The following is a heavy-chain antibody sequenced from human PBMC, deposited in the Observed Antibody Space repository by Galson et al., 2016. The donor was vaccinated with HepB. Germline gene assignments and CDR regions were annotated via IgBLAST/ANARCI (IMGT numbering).Heavy chain of an antibody. D-gene: IGHD3-22*01. V-gene: IGHV1-3*01. CDR1: GYTFTTYA. Sequence: SVKVSCKASGYTFTTYALHWVRQAPGQRLEWMGWLNAANANTKYSQNFQGRVTITWDTSAATGYMELSSLRSEDTAMYYCARGRRNSYDSSAYYDYWGQGTLVTVSS. CDR3: ARGRRNSYDSSAYYDY. J-gene: IGHJ4*02. CDR2: LNAANANT.